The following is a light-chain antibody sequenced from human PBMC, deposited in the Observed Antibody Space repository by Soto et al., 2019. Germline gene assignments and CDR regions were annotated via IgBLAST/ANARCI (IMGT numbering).Light chain of an antibody. V-gene: IGKV3-11*01. CDR2: AAS. J-gene: IGKJ4*01. CDR1: QSVGSY. CDR3: QQRTNWPLT. Sequence: EIVLTQSPATLSLSPGERATLSCRASQSVGSYLAWYQQKPGQAPRLLIYAASDRATGIPARFSGSGSGTDFTLTISNLEPEDFAVYYCQQRTNWPLTFGGGTKVEIK.